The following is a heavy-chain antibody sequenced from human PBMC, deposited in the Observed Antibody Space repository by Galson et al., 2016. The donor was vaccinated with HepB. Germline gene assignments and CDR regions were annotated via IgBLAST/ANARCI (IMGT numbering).Heavy chain of an antibody. D-gene: IGHD3-10*01. V-gene: IGHV1-69*13. CDR2: IIPFSGTP. J-gene: IGHJ5*02. CDR1: GGTFITYA. CDR3: ARDNRVVIRRWKGTGWFDP. Sequence: SVKVSCKASGGTFITYAISWVRQAPGQGLEWMGGIIPFSGTPNYAQRFQGRVTITADESTSTAYMELSSLRSGDTAVYYCARDNRVVIRRWKGTGWFDPWGQGTLVTVSS.